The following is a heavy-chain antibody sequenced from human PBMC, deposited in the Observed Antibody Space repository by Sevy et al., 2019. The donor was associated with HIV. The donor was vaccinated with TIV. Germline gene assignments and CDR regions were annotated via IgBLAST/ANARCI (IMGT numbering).Heavy chain of an antibody. V-gene: IGHV3-23*01. CDR1: GFTFSSYA. Sequence: GGSLRLSCAASGFTFSSYAMSWVRQAPGKGLEWVSAISGSGGSTYYADSVKGRFTISRDNSKNTLYLQMNSLRAEDTAIYYCAKKVSGLHDSSGQYGAFDIWGQGTMVTVSS. CDR3: AKKVSGLHDSSGQYGAFDI. D-gene: IGHD3-22*01. CDR2: ISGSGGST. J-gene: IGHJ3*02.